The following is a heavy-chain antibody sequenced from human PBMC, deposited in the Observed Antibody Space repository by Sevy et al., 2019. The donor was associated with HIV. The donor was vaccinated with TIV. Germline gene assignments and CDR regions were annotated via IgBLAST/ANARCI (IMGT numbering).Heavy chain of an antibody. CDR3: ASRRYYYDSSGYYRGYYFDY. CDR1: GFTFSSYW. CDR2: IKQDGNEK. V-gene: IGHV3-7*03. Sequence: GGSLRLSCAASGFTFSSYWMSWVRQAPGKGLEWVANIKQDGNEKYYVDSVKGRFTISRDNAKNSLYLQMNSLRAEDTAVYYCASRRYYYDSSGYYRGYYFDYWGQGTLVTVSS. D-gene: IGHD3-22*01. J-gene: IGHJ4*02.